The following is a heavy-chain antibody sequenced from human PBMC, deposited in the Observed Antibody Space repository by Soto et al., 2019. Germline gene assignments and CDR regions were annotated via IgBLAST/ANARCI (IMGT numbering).Heavy chain of an antibody. CDR2: IYYSGST. CDR1: GGSISSYY. V-gene: IGHV4-59*01. J-gene: IGHJ6*02. D-gene: IGHD3-10*01. CDR3: ARVRRITMVRGVIPYGMDV. Sequence: SETLSLTCTVSGGSISSYYWSWIRQPPGKGLEWIGYIYYSGSTNYDPSLKSRVTISVDTSKNQFSLKLSSVTAADTAVYYCARVRRITMVRGVIPYGMDVWGQGTTVTVSS.